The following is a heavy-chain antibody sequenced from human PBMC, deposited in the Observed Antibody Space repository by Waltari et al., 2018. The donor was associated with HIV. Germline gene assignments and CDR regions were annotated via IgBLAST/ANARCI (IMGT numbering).Heavy chain of an antibody. V-gene: IGHV3-23*01. Sequence: EVQLLESGGGLVQPGGSLRLSCAASGFTFSSYAMPSVRQAPGKGLEWVSAISGSGGSTYYADSVKGRFTISRDNSKNTLYLQMNSLRAEDTAVYYCAKDDGLMGSFDYWGQGTLVTVSS. D-gene: IGHD2-8*01. CDR2: ISGSGGST. CDR1: GFTFSSYA. J-gene: IGHJ4*02. CDR3: AKDDGLMGSFDY.